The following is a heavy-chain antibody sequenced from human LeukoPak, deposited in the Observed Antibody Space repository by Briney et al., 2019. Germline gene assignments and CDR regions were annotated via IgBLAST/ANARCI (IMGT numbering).Heavy chain of an antibody. J-gene: IGHJ4*02. CDR2: MNPNSGNT. D-gene: IGHD3-3*01. CDR3: ARVYDFWSGYYFDY. Sequence: ASVKVSCKASGYTFTGYYMHWVRQAPGQGLEWMGWMNPNSGNTGYAQKLQGRVTMTTDTSTSTAYMELRSLRSDDTAVYYCARVYDFWSGYYFDYWGQGTLVTVSS. V-gene: IGHV1-18*04. CDR1: GYTFTGYY.